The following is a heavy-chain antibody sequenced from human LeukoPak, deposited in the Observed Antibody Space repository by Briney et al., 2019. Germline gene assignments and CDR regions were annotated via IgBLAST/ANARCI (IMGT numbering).Heavy chain of an antibody. CDR3: ARRPPSMVTAGGVVGHFDS. J-gene: IGHJ4*02. D-gene: IGHD3-16*01. CDR2: IYYSGST. Sequence: SETLSLTCTVSGGSISSSSYYWGWIRQPPGKGLEWIGSIYYSGSTYYNPSLRGRVTISVARSSNEVSLKMTSVTAADTAIYFCARRPPSMVTAGGVVGHFDSWGQGTWVSVSS. CDR1: GGSISSSSYY. V-gene: IGHV4-39*07.